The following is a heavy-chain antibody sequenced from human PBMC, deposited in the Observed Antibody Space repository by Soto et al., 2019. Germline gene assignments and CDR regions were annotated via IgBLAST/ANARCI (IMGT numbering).Heavy chain of an antibody. CDR3: AKDGGSGYFDY. D-gene: IGHD1-26*01. CDR2: ISWNSGSI. V-gene: IGHV3-9*01. J-gene: IGHJ4*02. CDR1: GFTFDDYA. Sequence: PGGSLRLSCAASGFTFDDYAMHWVRQAPGKGLEWVSGISWNSGSIGYADSVKGRFTISRDNAKNSLYLQMNSLRAEDTALYYCAKDGGSGYFDYWGQGTLVTVSS.